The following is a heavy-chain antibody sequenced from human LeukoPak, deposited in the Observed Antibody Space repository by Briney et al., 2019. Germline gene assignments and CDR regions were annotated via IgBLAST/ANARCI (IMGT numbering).Heavy chain of an antibody. D-gene: IGHD4-17*01. J-gene: IGHJ4*02. Sequence: GGSLRLSCAASGFTFSSYEMNWVRQAPGKGLEWVSSISSSSSYIYYADSVKGRFTISRDNAKNSLYLQMNSLRAEDTAVYYCARDRRPYGDYGNYFDYWGQGTLVTVSS. CDR1: GFTFSSYE. V-gene: IGHV3-21*01. CDR2: ISSSSSYI. CDR3: ARDRRPYGDYGNYFDY.